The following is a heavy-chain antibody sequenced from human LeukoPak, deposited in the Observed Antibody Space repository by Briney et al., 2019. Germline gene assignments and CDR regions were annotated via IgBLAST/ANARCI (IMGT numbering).Heavy chain of an antibody. Sequence: SETLSLTCAVSADSFSSHYWTWIRQSPGKGLEWIGYISYIGSTNYNTSLKSRVTISIDTSKNQFSLKLRYVTAADTAVYYCARDLVTVTKGFDIWGQGTMVSVSS. CDR2: ISYIGST. CDR1: ADSFSSHY. D-gene: IGHD4-17*01. J-gene: IGHJ3*02. V-gene: IGHV4-59*11. CDR3: ARDLVTVTKGFDI.